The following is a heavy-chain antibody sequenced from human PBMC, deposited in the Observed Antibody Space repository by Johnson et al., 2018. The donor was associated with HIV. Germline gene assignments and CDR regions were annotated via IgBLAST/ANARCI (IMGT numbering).Heavy chain of an antibody. CDR2: ISSSRSTT. J-gene: IGHJ3*02. D-gene: IGHD6-19*01. CDR1: GFTFSDYY. Sequence: QVQLVESGGGLVQPGGSLRLSCAASGFTFSDYYMTWIRQAQGKGLEWVSYISSSRSTTYYADSVKGRFPISRDNANNSLYLQMNSLSAEDTAVYYCARDQYSSDWVGGGDAFDIWGQGTMVTVSS. V-gene: IGHV3-11*04. CDR3: ARDQYSSDWVGGGDAFDI.